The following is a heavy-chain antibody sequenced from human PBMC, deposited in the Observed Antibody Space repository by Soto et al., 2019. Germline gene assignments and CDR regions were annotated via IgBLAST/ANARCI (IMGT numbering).Heavy chain of an antibody. Sequence: EVQLVESGGGLVQPGGSLRLSCAASGFTFSDHYLDWVRQAPVKGLEWVGRTQHKTNRYTTEYAASVTGRFTISRDDSKNSLSLQLDSLKALDTAMYYCGTLIAGVGYWGQGTLVTVSS. CDR1: GFTFSDHY. V-gene: IGHV3-72*01. D-gene: IGHD6-13*01. J-gene: IGHJ1*01. CDR2: TQHKTNRYTT. CDR3: GTLIAGVGY.